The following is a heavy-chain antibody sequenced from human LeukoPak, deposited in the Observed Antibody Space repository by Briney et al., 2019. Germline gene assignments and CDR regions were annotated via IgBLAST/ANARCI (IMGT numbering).Heavy chain of an antibody. Sequence: GSLRLSCAASGFTVRSNYMSWVRQAPGKGLEWVSVIYSGGSTYYADSVKGRFTISRDNSKNTLYLQMNSLRAEDTAVYYCASHHGSGSYDYWGQGTLVTVSS. CDR2: IYSGGST. J-gene: IGHJ4*02. V-gene: IGHV3-66*04. CDR3: ASHHGSGSYDY. D-gene: IGHD3-10*01. CDR1: GFTVRSNY.